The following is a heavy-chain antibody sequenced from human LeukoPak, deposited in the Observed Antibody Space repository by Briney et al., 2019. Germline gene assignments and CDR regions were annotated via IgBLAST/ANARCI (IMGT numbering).Heavy chain of an antibody. D-gene: IGHD6-13*01. CDR2: IYYSGNT. V-gene: IGHV4-39*01. J-gene: IGHJ4*02. Sequence: PSETLSLTCTVSGVSFNSGTYYWGWIRQPPGKGLEWIGTIYYSGNTNYNPSLNSRLTISVDTSKNQFSLKLTSVSAADTAVYYSAMAPCGPYSSTWKSPFDYLGQGTLVIVSS. CDR1: GVSFNSGTYY. CDR3: AMAPCGPYSSTWKSPFDY.